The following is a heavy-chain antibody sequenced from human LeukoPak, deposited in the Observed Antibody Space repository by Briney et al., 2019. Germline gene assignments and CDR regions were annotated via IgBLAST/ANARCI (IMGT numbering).Heavy chain of an antibody. D-gene: IGHD5-12*01. CDR3: ATGFIVASVAFDI. CDR1: GFTFDDYT. CDR2: ISWDGGST. V-gene: IGHV3-43*01. Sequence: GGSLRLSCAASGFTFDDYTMHWVRQAPGKGLEWVSLISWDGGSTYYADSVKGRFTISRDNSKNSLYLQMNSLRTEDTALYYCATGFIVASVAFDIWGQGTMVTVSS. J-gene: IGHJ3*02.